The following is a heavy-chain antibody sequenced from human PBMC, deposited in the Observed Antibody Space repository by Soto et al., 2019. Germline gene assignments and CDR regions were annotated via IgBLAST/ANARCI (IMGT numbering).Heavy chain of an antibody. CDR3: ASGTTTSAFSATDV. D-gene: IGHD1-1*01. CDR2: ILYDGSNK. Sequence: QVQLVESGGGVVQPGRSLRLSFAASGFTFSNNAMDWVRQAPGKWLEWVAVILYDGSNKYIAESVKGRFTISRDNSKTPLFLQMNSLRAEDTAVYYCASGTTTSAFSATDVWGPGTTVTVSS. V-gene: IGHV3-30-3*01. CDR1: GFTFSNNA. J-gene: IGHJ6*02.